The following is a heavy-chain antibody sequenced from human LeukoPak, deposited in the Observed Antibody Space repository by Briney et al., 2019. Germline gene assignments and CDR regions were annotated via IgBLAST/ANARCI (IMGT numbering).Heavy chain of an antibody. V-gene: IGHV3-21*01. Sequence: PGGSLRLSCAASGFTFSSYSMNWVRQAPGKGLEWVSSISSSSSYIYYADSVKGRLTISRDNAKNSLYLQMNSLRAEDTAVYYCAREAWIQLWHGAHWYFDLWGRGTLVTVSS. CDR1: GFTFSSYS. CDR2: ISSSSSYI. D-gene: IGHD5-18*01. CDR3: AREAWIQLWHGAHWYFDL. J-gene: IGHJ2*01.